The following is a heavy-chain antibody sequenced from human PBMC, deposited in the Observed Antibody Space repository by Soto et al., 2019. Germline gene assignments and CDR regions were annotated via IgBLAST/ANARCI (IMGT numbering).Heavy chain of an antibody. CDR3: TRDQGGSYDSWFDP. V-gene: IGHV3-21*01. CDR2: ISSGGSYI. Sequence: EVQVVESGGGLVQPGGSLRLSCSFTFSMYSMNWFRQAPGKGLEWVASISSGGSYIKYADSVKGRFTISRDNAKNSVSLQRNSLRVDDTAVYFCTRDQGGSYDSWFDPWGQGTLVTVSS. D-gene: IGHD1-26*01. J-gene: IGHJ5*02. CDR1: FTFSMYS.